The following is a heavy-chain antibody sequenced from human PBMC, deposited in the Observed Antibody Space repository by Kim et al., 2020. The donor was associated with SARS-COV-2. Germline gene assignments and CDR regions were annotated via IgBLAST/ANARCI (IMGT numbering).Heavy chain of an antibody. D-gene: IGHD6-19*01. CDR1: GFTFGDYA. CDR2: IRSKAYGGTT. Sequence: GGSLRLSCTASGFTFGDYAMSWVRQAPGKGLEWVGFIRSKAYGGTTEYAASVKGRFTISRDDSKSIAYLQMNSLKTEDTAVYYCTRERGPWGSGWSPLLHWGQGTLVTVSS. V-gene: IGHV3-49*04. J-gene: IGHJ4*02. CDR3: TRERGPWGSGWSPLLH.